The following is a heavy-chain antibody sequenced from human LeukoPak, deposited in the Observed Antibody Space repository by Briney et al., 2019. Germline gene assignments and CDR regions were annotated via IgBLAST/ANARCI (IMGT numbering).Heavy chain of an antibody. CDR2: INPNSGGT. J-gene: IGHJ4*02. Sequence: ASVKVSCKASGYTFTGYYMHWVRQAPGQGLEVMGWINPNSGGTNYEQKFQGRGTMNRDTSISTAYMELSRMRSDDMAVYYCAREDSYSSSWWGCFDYWGQGTLVTVSS. V-gene: IGHV1-2*02. CDR1: GYTFTGYY. D-gene: IGHD6-13*01. CDR3: AREDSYSSSWWGCFDY.